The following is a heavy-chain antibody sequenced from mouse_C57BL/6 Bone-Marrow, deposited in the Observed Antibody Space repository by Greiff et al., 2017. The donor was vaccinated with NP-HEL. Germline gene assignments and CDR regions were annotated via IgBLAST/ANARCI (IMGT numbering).Heavy chain of an antibody. CDR1: GYTFTGYW. CDR3: ARRANYYGSSPWFAY. V-gene: IGHV1-9*01. Sequence: QVQLQQSGAELMKPGASVKLSCKATGYTFTGYWIEWVKQRPGHGLEWIGEFLPGSGSTNYNEKFKGKATFTADTSSNTAYMQLSSLTTEDSAIYYCARRANYYGSSPWFAYWGQGTLVTVSA. CDR2: FLPGSGST. D-gene: IGHD1-1*01. J-gene: IGHJ3*01.